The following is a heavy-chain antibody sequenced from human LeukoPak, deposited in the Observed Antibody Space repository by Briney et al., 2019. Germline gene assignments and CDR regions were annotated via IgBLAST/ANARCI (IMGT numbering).Heavy chain of an antibody. CDR3: AKALPGGGLSFIDY. CDR1: GSTFDDYA. Sequence: PGGSLRLSCAASGSTFDDYAMHWVRQAPGKGLEWVSLISWDGGSTYYADSVKGRFTISRDNSKNSLYLQMNSLRAEDTALYYCAKALPGGGLSFIDYWGQGTLVTVSS. J-gene: IGHJ4*02. V-gene: IGHV3-43D*03. D-gene: IGHD3-16*02. CDR2: ISWDGGST.